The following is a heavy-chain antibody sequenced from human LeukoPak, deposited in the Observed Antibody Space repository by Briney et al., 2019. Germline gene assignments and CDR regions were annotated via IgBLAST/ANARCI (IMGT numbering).Heavy chain of an antibody. Sequence: GGSLRLSCAASGFTVSSNYMSWVRQAPGKGLEWVSVIYSGGRTDYADSVKGRFTISRDNSKNTLYLQMNSLRAEDTAVYYCAKTDYYGSGSQFDYWGQGTLVTVSS. CDR2: IYSGGRT. J-gene: IGHJ4*02. D-gene: IGHD3-10*01. CDR1: GFTVSSNY. V-gene: IGHV3-53*01. CDR3: AKTDYYGSGSQFDY.